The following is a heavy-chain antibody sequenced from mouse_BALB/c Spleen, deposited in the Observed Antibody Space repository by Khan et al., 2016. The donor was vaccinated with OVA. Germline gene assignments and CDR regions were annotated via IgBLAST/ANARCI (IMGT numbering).Heavy chain of an antibody. CDR3: TRSGWAAFAY. D-gene: IGHD1-1*02. Sequence: QVQLQQPGAELVKPGASVKLSCKASGYTFTSYYMYWVKQRPGQGLEWIGGINPSDGGTNFNEKFKSKATLTVDKSSSTAYMQRSSLTSEDSAVYYCTRSGWAAFAYWGQGTLVTVSA. CDR1: GYTFTSYY. J-gene: IGHJ3*01. CDR2: INPSDGGT. V-gene: IGHV1S81*02.